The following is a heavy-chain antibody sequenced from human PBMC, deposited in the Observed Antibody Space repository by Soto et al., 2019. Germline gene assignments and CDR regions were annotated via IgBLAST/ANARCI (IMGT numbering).Heavy chain of an antibody. CDR2: IYNSGST. D-gene: IGHD3-10*01. CDR3: AKGGSGSYSNAFYI. J-gene: IGHJ3*02. CDR1: GDSISTYY. Sequence: PSETLSLTCTVSGDSISTYYWSWIRQPPGKGLEWIGYIYNSGSTNYNPSLKSRVSISADTSKNQFSLKLTSVTAADTAVYYCAKGGSGSYSNAFYIWGQGTMVTVSS. V-gene: IGHV4-59*08.